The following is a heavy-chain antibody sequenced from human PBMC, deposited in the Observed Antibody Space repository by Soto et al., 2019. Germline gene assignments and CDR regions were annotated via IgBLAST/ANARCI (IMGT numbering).Heavy chain of an antibody. D-gene: IGHD3-9*01. J-gene: IGHJ6*03. CDR3: ARGTPKDIRYYPIYYYYYMDV. V-gene: IGHV1-8*01. CDR1: GYTFTSYD. Sequence: QVQLVQSGAEVKKPGASVKVSCKASGYTFTSYDINWVRQATGQGLEWMGWMNPNSGNTGYAQKFQGRVTMTRNTSISTAYMGLSSLRSEDTAVYYCARGTPKDIRYYPIYYYYYMDVWGKGTTVTVSS. CDR2: MNPNSGNT.